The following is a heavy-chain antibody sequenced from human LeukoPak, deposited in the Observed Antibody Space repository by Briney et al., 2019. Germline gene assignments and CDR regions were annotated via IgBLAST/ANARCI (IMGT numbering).Heavy chain of an antibody. CDR1: GGSISSGDYY. CDR2: IYYSGST. D-gene: IGHD4-17*01. V-gene: IGHV4-30-4*01. CDR3: ARGHGDNASGY. Sequence: PSETLSLTCTVSGGSISSGDYYWSWIRQPPGKGLEWIGYIYYSGSTYYNPSLKSRVTISVDTSKNQFSLKLSSVTAADTAVYYCARGHGDNASGYWGQGTLITVSS. J-gene: IGHJ4*02.